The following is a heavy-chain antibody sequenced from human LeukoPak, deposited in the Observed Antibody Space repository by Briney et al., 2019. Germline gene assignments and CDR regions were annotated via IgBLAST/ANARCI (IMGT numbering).Heavy chain of an antibody. D-gene: IGHD6-19*01. Sequence: GGSLRLSCAASGFTFSSYAMSWVRQAPGKGLEWVSAISGSGGSTYYADSVKGRFTTSRDNSKNTLYLQMNSLRAEDTAVYYCAREAGYSSGWYILDYDYWGQGTLVTVSS. V-gene: IGHV3-23*01. CDR2: ISGSGGST. CDR1: GFTFSSYA. CDR3: AREAGYSSGWYILDYDY. J-gene: IGHJ4*02.